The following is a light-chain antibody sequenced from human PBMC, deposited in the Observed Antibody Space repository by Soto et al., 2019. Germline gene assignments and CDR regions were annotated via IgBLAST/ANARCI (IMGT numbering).Light chain of an antibody. CDR3: AAWDDSLRGVV. Sequence: QSVLTQPPSASATPGQRVTISCSGSTSNIGNHFVYWYQQLPRTTPKLLIYRSNQRPSGGPDGFSGAKSGTSASLAISGLRYADEADYYCAAWDDSLRGVVFGGGTKLTVL. J-gene: IGLJ2*01. CDR1: TSNIGNHF. CDR2: RSN. V-gene: IGLV1-47*01.